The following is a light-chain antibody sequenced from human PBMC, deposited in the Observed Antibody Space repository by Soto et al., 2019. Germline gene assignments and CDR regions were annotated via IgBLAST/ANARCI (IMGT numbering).Light chain of an antibody. J-gene: IGKJ3*01. V-gene: IGKV3-11*01. CDR2: DES. Sequence: EIVLTQSPATLSLSPWERATLSCRASQSVSSYIAWYQLNAGQAATLLIYDESNRATGIPDTFSGRGSGTAIPRTMNSLETDDFAVCYCQECSNWLFAFGHGNKVYI. CDR3: QECSNWLFA. CDR1: QSVSSY.